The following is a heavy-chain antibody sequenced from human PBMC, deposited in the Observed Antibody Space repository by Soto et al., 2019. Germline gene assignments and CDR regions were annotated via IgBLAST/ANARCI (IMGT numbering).Heavy chain of an antibody. V-gene: IGHV3-74*01. CDR3: TRGGTSATYWGLFDD. J-gene: IGHJ4*02. CDR2: INGDGSTT. Sequence: EVQLVESGGGLVQPGGSLRLSCAASGFTFSNYWIHWVRQAPGEGLVWVSRINGDGSTTTYADFVKGRFTISRDNATNTLYLQMDSLGADDTAVYYCTRGGTSATYWGLFDDWGQGALVTVSS. D-gene: IGHD7-27*01. CDR1: GFTFSNYW.